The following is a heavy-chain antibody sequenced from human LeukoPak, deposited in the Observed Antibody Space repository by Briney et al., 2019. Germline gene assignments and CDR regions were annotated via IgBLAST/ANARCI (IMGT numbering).Heavy chain of an antibody. V-gene: IGHV3-7*01. Sequence: GGSLRLSCAASGFTFSSYWMSWVRQAPGKGLEWVANIKQDGSEKYYVDSVKGRLTISRDNAKNSLYLQMNSLRAEDTAVYYCARGALIVRGVISFFDYWGQGTLVTVSS. CDR2: IKQDGSEK. CDR3: ARGALIVRGVISFFDY. J-gene: IGHJ4*02. CDR1: GFTFSSYW. D-gene: IGHD3-10*01.